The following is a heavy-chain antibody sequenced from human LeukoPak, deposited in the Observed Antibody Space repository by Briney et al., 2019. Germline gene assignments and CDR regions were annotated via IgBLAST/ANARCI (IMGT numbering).Heavy chain of an antibody. D-gene: IGHD2-15*01. Sequence: ASVKVSCKASGYTFTAYYIHWVRQAPGQGLEWMGWINPNSGGTSYAQNFQGRVTMTRDTSISTAYMELSRLRSDDTAVYYCAKLSFCTGGSCYSYNWFDPWGQGTLVTVSS. CDR2: INPNSGGT. J-gene: IGHJ5*02. CDR1: GYTFTAYY. V-gene: IGHV1-2*02. CDR3: AKLSFCTGGSCYSYNWFDP.